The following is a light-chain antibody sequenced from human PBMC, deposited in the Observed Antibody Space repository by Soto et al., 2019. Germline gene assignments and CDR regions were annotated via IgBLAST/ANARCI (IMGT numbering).Light chain of an antibody. CDR3: CSYAGSSTLGV. CDR1: SSDVGSYNL. J-gene: IGLJ1*01. V-gene: IGLV2-23*02. Sequence: QSALTQPASVSGSPGRSITISCTGTSSDVGSYNLVSWYQQHPGKAPKLMIYEVSKRPSGVSNRFSGSKSGNTASLTISGLQAEDEADYYCCSYAGSSTLGVFGTGTKLTVL. CDR2: EVS.